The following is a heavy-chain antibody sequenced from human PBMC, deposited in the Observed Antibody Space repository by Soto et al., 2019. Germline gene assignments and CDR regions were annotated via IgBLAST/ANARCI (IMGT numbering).Heavy chain of an antibody. CDR1: GGTFTTYT. J-gene: IGHJ4*02. D-gene: IGHD3-3*01. V-gene: IGHV1-69*02. CDR3: IFGVIPGVVYFDY. CDR2: IIPIFGLA. Sequence: QVQLVQSGAEVKEPGSSVKVSCKVSGGTFTTYTISGVRQAPGQGLEWMGRIIPIFGLANPAQKFQDRVTITADKSPDTAFMEIRRRRSEDTSVYFCIFGVIPGVVYFDYWGQGTLVTASS.